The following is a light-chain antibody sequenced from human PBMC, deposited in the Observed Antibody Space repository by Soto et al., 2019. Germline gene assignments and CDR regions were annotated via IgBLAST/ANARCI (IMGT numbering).Light chain of an antibody. V-gene: IGKV1-39*01. CDR3: QQSYSTPYT. CDR2: AAS. Sequence: DIPMTQSPSSLSASVGDRVTITCRASQSISSYLNWYQQKPGKAPKLLIYAASSLQSGVPSRFSGSGSGTDFNLTISSLQPEDFATYYCQQSYSTPYTVGQGTKLEIK. J-gene: IGKJ2*01. CDR1: QSISSY.